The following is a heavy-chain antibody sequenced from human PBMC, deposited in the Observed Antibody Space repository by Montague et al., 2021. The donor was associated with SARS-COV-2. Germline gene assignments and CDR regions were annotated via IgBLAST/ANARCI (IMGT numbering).Heavy chain of an antibody. Sequence: SETRSLTCTVSGGSISRSHYFWAWIRQPPGMGLEWIGSIYFTGKTYYHPSLKSRVTISIDTSKNHFSLRLSSVTAADSAVFYCARWGLNNAFDIWGLGTMITISS. D-gene: IGHD1/OR15-1a*01. CDR3: ARWGLNNAFDI. V-gene: IGHV4-39*02. J-gene: IGHJ3*02. CDR1: GGSISRSHYF. CDR2: IYFTGKT.